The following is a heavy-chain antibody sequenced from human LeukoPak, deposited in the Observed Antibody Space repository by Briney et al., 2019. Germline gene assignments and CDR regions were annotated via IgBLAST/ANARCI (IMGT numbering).Heavy chain of an antibody. D-gene: IGHD3-10*01. V-gene: IGHV3-7*03. CDR3: ARSLGMVRGVIIPAYFDY. CDR2: IKQEGSEK. Sequence: GGSLRLSCAASGFTFSSYWMSWVREAPGKGLEWVANIKQEGSEKYYVDSMKGRFTISRDNAKNSLYLQMNSLRAEDTAVYYCARSLGMVRGVIIPAYFDYWGQGTLVTVSS. J-gene: IGHJ4*02. CDR1: GFTFSSYW.